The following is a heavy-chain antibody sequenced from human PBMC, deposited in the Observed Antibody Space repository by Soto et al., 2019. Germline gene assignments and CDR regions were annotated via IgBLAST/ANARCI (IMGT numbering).Heavy chain of an antibody. V-gene: IGHV1-2*04. CDR3: ARGHLLIVGATHWLDP. CDR1: GYTFTGYH. Sequence: ASVKVSCKASGYTFTGYHMHWVRQAPGQGLEWMGWINPNSGGTNYAQKFQGWVTMTRDTSISTAYMELSRLRSDDTAVYYCARGHLLIVGATHWLDPWGQGTLVTVSS. D-gene: IGHD1-26*01. CDR2: INPNSGGT. J-gene: IGHJ5*02.